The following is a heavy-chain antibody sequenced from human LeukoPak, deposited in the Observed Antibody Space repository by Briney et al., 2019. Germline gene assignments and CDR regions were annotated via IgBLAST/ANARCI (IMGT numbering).Heavy chain of an antibody. J-gene: IGHJ6*01. CDR2: IGGSGGNT. D-gene: IGHD2-15*01. Sequence: GGSLRLSCAASGFIYYSYPMIWVRQAQGKGLVWVLDIGGSGGNTYYTVSVRGPFTIDRYTYTITLYLQMHSVRADDTAVYYCAKGGTEDYYYGMDVWGQGTTVTVS. CDR1: GFIYYSYP. CDR3: AKGGTEDYYYGMDV. V-gene: IGHV3-23*01.